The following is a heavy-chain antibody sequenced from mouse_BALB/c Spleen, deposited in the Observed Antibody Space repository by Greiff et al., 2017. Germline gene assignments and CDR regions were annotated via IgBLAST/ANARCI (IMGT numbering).Heavy chain of an antibody. CDR1: GFNIKDTY. V-gene: IGHV14-3*02. CDR2: IDPANGNT. J-gene: IGHJ2*01. Sequence: VQLQQSGAELVKPGASVKLSCTASGFNIKDTYMHWVKQRPEQGLEWIGRIDPANGNTKYDPKFQGKATITADTSSNTAYLQLSSLTSEDTAVYYCARPHYYGSSPYYFDYWGQGTTLTVSS. CDR3: ARPHYYGSSPYYFDY. D-gene: IGHD1-1*01.